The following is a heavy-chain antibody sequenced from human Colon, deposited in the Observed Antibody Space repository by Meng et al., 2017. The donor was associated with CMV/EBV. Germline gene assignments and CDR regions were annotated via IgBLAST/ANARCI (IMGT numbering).Heavy chain of an antibody. D-gene: IGHD3-9*01. CDR2: IYAGGTS. CDR3: ARGFNDILTGYRYAMDV. J-gene: IGHJ6*02. V-gene: IGHV3-53*01. CDR1: GFTISSNY. Sequence: GSLRLSCAASGFTISSNYMSWVRQAPGKGLEWVSVIYAGGTSYYANSVKGRFAISRDNSKNTLYLQMNSLRPEDTAVYYCARGFNDILTGYRYAMDVWGQGTTVTVSS.